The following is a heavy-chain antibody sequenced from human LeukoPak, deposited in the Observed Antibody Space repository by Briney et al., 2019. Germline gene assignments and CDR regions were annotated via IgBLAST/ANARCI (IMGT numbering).Heavy chain of an antibody. Sequence: GGSLRLSCAASGFTFSSYAMSWVRQAPGKGLEWVSAISGSGGSTYYADSVKGRFTISRDNSKNTLYLQMNSLRAEDTAVYYCEKDSSPTYYDSSGYYDPWGQGTLVTVSS. CDR1: GFTFSSYA. D-gene: IGHD3-22*01. CDR3: EKDSSPTYYDSSGYYDP. CDR2: ISGSGGST. V-gene: IGHV3-23*01. J-gene: IGHJ5*02.